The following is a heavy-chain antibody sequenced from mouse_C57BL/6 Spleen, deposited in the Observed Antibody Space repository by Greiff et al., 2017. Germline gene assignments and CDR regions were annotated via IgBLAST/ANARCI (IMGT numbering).Heavy chain of an antibody. CDR2: IYPGNSDT. V-gene: IGHV1-5*01. J-gene: IGHJ2*01. CDR1: GYTFTSYW. D-gene: IGHD1-1*01. CDR3: TRGDYGSSYNFDY. Sequence: EVKLVESGTVLARPGASVKMSCKTSGYTFTSYWMHWVKQRPGQGLEWIGAIYPGNSDTSYNQKFKGKAKLTAVTSASTAYMELSSLTNEDSAVYYCTRGDYGSSYNFDYWGQGTTLTVSS.